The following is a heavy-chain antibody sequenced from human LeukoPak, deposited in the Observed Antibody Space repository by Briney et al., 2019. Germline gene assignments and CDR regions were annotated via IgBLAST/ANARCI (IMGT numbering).Heavy chain of an antibody. CDR3: ASSKGRDGYNFPY. J-gene: IGHJ4*02. CDR1: GFTFTDAW. CDR2: IKSKTDGGTT. Sequence: PGGSLRLSCAASGFTFTDAWMSWVRQAPGKGLEWVGHIKSKTDGGTTDYAASVKGRFTISRDDSKNTLYLQMNSLRAEDTAVYFCASSKGRDGYNFPYWGQGTLVTVSS. V-gene: IGHV3-15*01. D-gene: IGHD5-24*01.